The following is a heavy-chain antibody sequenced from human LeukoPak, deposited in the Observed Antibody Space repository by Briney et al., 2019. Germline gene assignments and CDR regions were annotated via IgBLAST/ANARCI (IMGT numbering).Heavy chain of an antibody. CDR3: AKDPGYQVVYCFDY. J-gene: IGHJ4*02. D-gene: IGHD2-2*01. CDR2: ISGSGGST. V-gene: IGHV3-23*01. Sequence: PSETLSLTCIVSGGSISSYYWSWVRQAPGKGLEWVSGISGSGGSTDYADSVKGRFTISRDNSKNTLYLQMNSLRVEDTAVYYCAKDPGYQVVYCFDYWGQGTLVTVSS. CDR1: GGSISSYY.